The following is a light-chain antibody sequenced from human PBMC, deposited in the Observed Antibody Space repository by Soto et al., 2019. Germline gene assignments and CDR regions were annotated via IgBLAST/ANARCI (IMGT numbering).Light chain of an antibody. CDR1: QSVLYSSNNKNY. V-gene: IGKV4-1*01. Sequence: DFVMTQSPDSLAVSLGERATINCKSSQSVLYSSNNKNYLAWYQQKPGQPPKLLIYWASTRESGVPDRFSGSGSGTDFTLTISSLQAEDVAVYYCQQYYSTPFTFGPGTNVDIK. CDR3: QQYYSTPFT. CDR2: WAS. J-gene: IGKJ3*01.